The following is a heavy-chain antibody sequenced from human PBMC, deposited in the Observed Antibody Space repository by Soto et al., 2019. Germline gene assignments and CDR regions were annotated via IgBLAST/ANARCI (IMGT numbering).Heavy chain of an antibody. CDR3: TREGYCTNGVCYIYYYYGMDV. D-gene: IGHD2-8*01. J-gene: IGHJ6*02. CDR2: IRSKAYGGTT. V-gene: IGHV3-49*03. Sequence: GGSLRLSCTASGFTFGDDAMSWFRQAPGKGLEWVGFIRSKAYGGTTEYAASVKGRFTISRDDSKSIAYLQMNSLKTEDTAVYYCTREGYCTNGVCYIYYYYGMDVWGQGTTVTVSS. CDR1: GFTFGDDA.